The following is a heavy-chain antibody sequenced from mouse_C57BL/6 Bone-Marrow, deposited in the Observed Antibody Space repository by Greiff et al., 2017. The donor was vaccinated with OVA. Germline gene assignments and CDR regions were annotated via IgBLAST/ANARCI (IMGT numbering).Heavy chain of an antibody. V-gene: IGHV5-12*01. CDR3: ARLHGYYWYFDV. J-gene: IGHJ1*03. CDR2: ISNGGGST. Sequence: EVMLVESGGGLVQPGGSLKLSCAASGFTFSDYYMYWVRQTPEKRLEWVAYISNGGGSTYYPDTVKGRFTISRDNAKNTLYLQMSRLKSEDTAMYYCARLHGYYWYFDVWGTGTTVTVSS. D-gene: IGHD2-2*01. CDR1: GFTFSDYY.